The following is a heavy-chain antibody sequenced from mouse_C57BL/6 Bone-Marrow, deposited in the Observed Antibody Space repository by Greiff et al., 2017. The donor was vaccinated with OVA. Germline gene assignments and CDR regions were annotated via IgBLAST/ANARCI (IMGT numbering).Heavy chain of an antibody. Sequence: VQLQQSGPELVKPGASVKISCKASGYTFTDYYMNWVKQSHGKSLEWIGDINPNNGGTSYNQKFKGKATLTVDKSSSTAYMELRSLTSEDSAVYYCARWDSFDYWGQGTTLTVSS. CDR2: INPNNGGT. CDR3: ARWDSFDY. CDR1: GYTFTDYY. J-gene: IGHJ2*01. V-gene: IGHV1-26*01. D-gene: IGHD4-1*01.